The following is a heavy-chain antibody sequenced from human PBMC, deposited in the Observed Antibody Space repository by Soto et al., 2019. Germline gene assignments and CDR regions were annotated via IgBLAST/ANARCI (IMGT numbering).Heavy chain of an antibody. CDR1: GYTFTTND. CDR3: ARMESFGSLNWFDP. Sequence: QVQLVQSGAEVKKPGASVKVSCKASGYTFTTNDVSWVRQATGQGLEWMGWRNTGSGDTGYAQKFQCRVTMTMDISICTAYMWLNRMTSEDTAIYYCARMESFGSLNWFDPWGQGTLVTVAS. D-gene: IGHD5-18*01. J-gene: IGHJ5*02. CDR2: RNTGSGDT. V-gene: IGHV1-8*02.